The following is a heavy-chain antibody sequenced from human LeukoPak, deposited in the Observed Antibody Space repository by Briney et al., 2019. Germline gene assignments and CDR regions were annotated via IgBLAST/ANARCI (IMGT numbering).Heavy chain of an antibody. Sequence: SQTLSLTCAISGDIVSSNSAAWNWIRQSPSRGLEWLGRTYYRSKWYNDYAVSVKSRITINPDTSKNQFSLQLNSVTPEDTAVYYCARDFYCSRTSCYGWFDPWGQGTLVTVSS. D-gene: IGHD2-2*01. V-gene: IGHV6-1*01. CDR1: GDIVSSNSAA. CDR2: TYYRSKWYN. CDR3: ARDFYCSRTSCYGWFDP. J-gene: IGHJ5*02.